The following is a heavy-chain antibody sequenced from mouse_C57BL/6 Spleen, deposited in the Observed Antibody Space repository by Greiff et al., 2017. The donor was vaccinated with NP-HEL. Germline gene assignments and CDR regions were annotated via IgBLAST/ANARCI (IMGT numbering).Heavy chain of an antibody. CDR1: GYTFTEYT. CDR2: FYPGSGSI. Sequence: QVQLKQSGAELVKPGASVKLSCKASGYTFTEYTIPWVQQRSGPGLAWIGWFYPGSGSIKYNEKFTDKATLNADKSARTVYMELSRWTSEDSAVYFCARHEGGSGTGFAYWGQGTLVTVSA. J-gene: IGHJ3*01. CDR3: ARHEGGSGTGFAY. V-gene: IGHV1-62-2*01. D-gene: IGHD4-1*01.